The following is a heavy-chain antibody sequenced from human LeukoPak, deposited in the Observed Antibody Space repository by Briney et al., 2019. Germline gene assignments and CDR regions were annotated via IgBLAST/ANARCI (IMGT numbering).Heavy chain of an antibody. D-gene: IGHD3-9*01. J-gene: IGHJ3*02. CDR2: INNDGSTT. CDR1: GFTFSNYW. CDR3: ARVYPAKRRNFDWFNAFDI. V-gene: IGHV3-74*01. Sequence: GGSLRLSCAASGFTFSNYWMHWVRQTPGKGLVWVSRINNDGSTTSYADSVKGRFTISRDNSKNTLYLQMNSLRAEDTAVYYCARVYPAKRRNFDWFNAFDIWGQGTMVTVSS.